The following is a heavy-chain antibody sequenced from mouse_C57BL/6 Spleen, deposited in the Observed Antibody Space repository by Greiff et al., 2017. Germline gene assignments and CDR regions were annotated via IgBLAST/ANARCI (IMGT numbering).Heavy chain of an antibody. V-gene: IGHV1-81*01. CDR3: ARDHITTVVAEYFDV. Sequence: QVQLQQSGAELARPGASVKLSCKASGYTFTSYGISWVKQRTGQGLEWIGEIYPRSGNTYYNEKFKGKATLTADKSSSTAYMELRSLTSEDSAVYFGARDHITTVVAEYFDVWGTGTTVTVSS. J-gene: IGHJ1*03. D-gene: IGHD1-1*01. CDR2: IYPRSGNT. CDR1: GYTFTSYG.